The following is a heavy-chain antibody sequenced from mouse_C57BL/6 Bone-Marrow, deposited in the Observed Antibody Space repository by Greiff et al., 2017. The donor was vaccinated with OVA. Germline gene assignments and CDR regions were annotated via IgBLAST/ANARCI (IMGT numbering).Heavy chain of an antibody. Sequence: QVQLKESGAELVRPGTSVKMSCKASGYTFTNYWIGWAKQRPGHGLEWIGDIYPGGGYTNYNEKFKGKATLTADKSSSTAYMQFSSLTSEDSAIYYCARRGTLYYFDYWGQGTTLTVSS. CDR1: GYTFTNYW. J-gene: IGHJ2*01. V-gene: IGHV1-63*01. D-gene: IGHD2-14*01. CDR3: ARRGTLYYFDY. CDR2: IYPGGGYT.